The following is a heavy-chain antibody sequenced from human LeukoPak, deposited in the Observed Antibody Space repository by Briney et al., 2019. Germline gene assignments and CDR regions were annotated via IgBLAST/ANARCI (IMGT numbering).Heavy chain of an antibody. CDR2: IYYSGST. Sequence: PSETLSLTCAVSGGSISSSNWWSWVRQPPGKGLEWIGYIYYSGSTYYNPSLKSRVAISVDTSKNQFSLKLSSVTATDTAVYYCASRTRASHNFDYWGQGTLVTVSS. D-gene: IGHD1-26*01. CDR1: GGSISSSNW. J-gene: IGHJ4*02. CDR3: ASRTRASHNFDY. V-gene: IGHV4-30-4*01.